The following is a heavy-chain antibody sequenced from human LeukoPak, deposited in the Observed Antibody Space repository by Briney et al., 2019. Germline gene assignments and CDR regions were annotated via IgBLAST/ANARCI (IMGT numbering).Heavy chain of an antibody. CDR1: RYIFINYW. CDR2: IYPGDSDT. CDR3: TRGGEDYWNY. V-gene: IGHV5-51*01. Sequence: GESLQISCKASRYIFINYWIGWVRQMPGKGLEWMGLIYPGDSDTRYSPSFQGQVTISADKSISTAYLQWSSLKASDTAMYYCTRGGEDYWNYWGQGTLVTVSS. J-gene: IGHJ4*02. D-gene: IGHD3-3*01.